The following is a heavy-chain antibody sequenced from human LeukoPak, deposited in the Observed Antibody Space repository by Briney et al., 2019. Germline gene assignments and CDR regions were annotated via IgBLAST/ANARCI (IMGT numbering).Heavy chain of an antibody. CDR1: GGSFSGYY. V-gene: IGHV4-34*01. CDR2: INHSGST. CDR3: ALAVAGTRDAFDI. Sequence: KPSETLSLTCAVYGGSFSGYYWSWIRQPPGKGLEWIGEINHSGSTNYNPSLKGRVTISVDTSKNQFSLKLSSVTAADTAVYYCALAVAGTRDAFDIWGQGTMVTVSS. J-gene: IGHJ3*02. D-gene: IGHD6-19*01.